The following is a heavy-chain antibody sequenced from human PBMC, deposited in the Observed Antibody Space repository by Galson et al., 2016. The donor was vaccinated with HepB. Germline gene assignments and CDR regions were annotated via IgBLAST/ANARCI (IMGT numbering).Heavy chain of an antibody. V-gene: IGHV3-11*04. Sequence: SLRLSCAASGFTFSYYYMSWIRQAPGKGLEWVSYISSSGSTIYYADSVKGRFTISRDNAKNTLYLQMNSLRAEDTAVYYCARDRAMLTGFDYWGQGTLVTVSS. D-gene: IGHD5-18*01. J-gene: IGHJ4*02. CDR1: GFTFSYYY. CDR3: ARDRAMLTGFDY. CDR2: ISSSGSTI.